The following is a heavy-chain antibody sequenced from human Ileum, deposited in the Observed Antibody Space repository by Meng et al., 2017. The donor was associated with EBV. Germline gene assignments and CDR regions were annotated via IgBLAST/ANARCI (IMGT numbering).Heavy chain of an antibody. CDR1: GRSFTDYY. V-gene: IGHV4-34*01. CDR2: INPSEGT. J-gene: IGHJ4*02. Sequence: QGLLKHGVAGLLKPSQTLSLTGAVYGRSFTDYYWTWLRQPPGKGLEWIGEINPSEGTNYNPSLKSRVTISVDTSKNQFSLKMNSLTAADTAIYYCARRGSYGGGCDYWGQGTLVTVSS. D-gene: IGHD1-26*01. CDR3: ARRGSYGGGCDY.